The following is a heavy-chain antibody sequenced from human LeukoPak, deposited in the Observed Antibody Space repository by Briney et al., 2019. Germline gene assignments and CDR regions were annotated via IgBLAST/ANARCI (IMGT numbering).Heavy chain of an antibody. CDR1: GGSFSGYY. D-gene: IGHD3-10*01. CDR3: ARPARSGDY. V-gene: IGHV4-34*01. CDR2: IYYSGST. Sequence: SETLSLTCAVYGGSFSGYYWSWIRQPPGKGLEWIGSIYYSGSTYYNPSLKSRVTISVDTSKNQFSLKLSSVTAADTAVYYCARPARSGDYWGQGTLVTVSS. J-gene: IGHJ4*02.